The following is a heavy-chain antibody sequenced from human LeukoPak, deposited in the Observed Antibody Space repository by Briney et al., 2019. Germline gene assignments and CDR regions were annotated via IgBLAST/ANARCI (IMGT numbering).Heavy chain of an antibody. Sequence: SETLSLTCAVYGGSFSGYYLSWIRQPPGKGLEWIGEINHSGSTNYNPSLKSRVTISVDTSKNQFSLKLSSVTAADTAVYYCARGHYYGSGSYIWFDPWGQGTLVTVSS. D-gene: IGHD3-10*01. CDR1: GGSFSGYY. CDR2: INHSGST. CDR3: ARGHYYGSGSYIWFDP. V-gene: IGHV4-34*01. J-gene: IGHJ5*02.